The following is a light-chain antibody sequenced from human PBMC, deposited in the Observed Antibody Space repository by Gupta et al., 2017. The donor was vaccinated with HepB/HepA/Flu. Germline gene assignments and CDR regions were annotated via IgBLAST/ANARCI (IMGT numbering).Light chain of an antibody. V-gene: IGKV3-11*01. CDR1: QSVGSQ. CDR3: QQRSAWLRT. J-gene: IGKJ5*01. CDR2: DAS. Sequence: EIVLPQSPAIVSLSPGERATLSCRASQSVGSQLAWYQQKHGQAPSLLIYDASNRATGIPARFSGSGSGTDFTLTISSLEPADFAVYYCQQRSAWLRTFGQGTRLEIK.